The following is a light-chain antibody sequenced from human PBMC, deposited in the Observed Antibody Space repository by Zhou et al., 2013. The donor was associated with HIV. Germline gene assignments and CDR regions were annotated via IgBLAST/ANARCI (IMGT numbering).Light chain of an antibody. CDR1: QSLGSSY. CDR2: GAS. J-gene: IGKJ4*01. CDR3: QQYGSSLVT. V-gene: IGKV3-20*01. Sequence: EIVMTQSPATLSVSPGERATLSCRASQSLGSSYLAWYQQKPGQAPRLLIFGASSRATGIPDRFSGSGSGTDFTLTISRLEPEDFAVYYCQQYGSSLVTFGGGIKVEIK.